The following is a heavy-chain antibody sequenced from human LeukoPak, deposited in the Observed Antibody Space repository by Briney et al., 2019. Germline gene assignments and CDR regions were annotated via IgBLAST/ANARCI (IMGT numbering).Heavy chain of an antibody. CDR2: LYSSGST. J-gene: IGHJ5*02. V-gene: IGHV4-39*01. D-gene: IGHD4-11*01. CDR3: ARLGYSNYRVIWFDP. CDR1: GDSINSGSYF. Sequence: SETLSLTCTVSGDSINSGSYFWGWIRQPPGKGLEWIGSLYSSGSTYYNPSLQSRVTLFVDTSKNQFSLKLSSVTAADTAAYYCARLGYSNYRVIWFDPWGQGTLVTVSS.